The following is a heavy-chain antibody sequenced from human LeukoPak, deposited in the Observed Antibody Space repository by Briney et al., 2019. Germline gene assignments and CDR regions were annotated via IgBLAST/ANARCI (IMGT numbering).Heavy chain of an antibody. J-gene: IGHJ3*02. CDR3: ARVHVNSGYYFGDAFDI. Sequence: SVKVSCKASGGTFSSYAISWVRQAPGQGLEWMGGIIPIFGTANYAQKFQGRVTITADESTSTAYMELSSLRSEDTAIYYCARVHVNSGYYFGDAFDIWGQGTMVTVSS. D-gene: IGHD3-22*01. CDR2: IIPIFGTA. V-gene: IGHV1-69*01. CDR1: GGTFSSYA.